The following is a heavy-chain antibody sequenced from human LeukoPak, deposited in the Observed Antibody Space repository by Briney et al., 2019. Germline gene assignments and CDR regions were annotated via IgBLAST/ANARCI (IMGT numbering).Heavy chain of an antibody. D-gene: IGHD6-19*01. V-gene: IGHV3-9*01. Sequence: GGSLRLSCAASGFTLSSYAMNRVRQAPGKGLEWVSGISWNSGSIGYADSVKGRFTISRDNAKNSLYLQMNSLRAEDTALYYCAKDMSSVWYDCKDYWGQGTLVTVSS. J-gene: IGHJ4*02. CDR1: GFTLSSYA. CDR2: ISWNSGSI. CDR3: AKDMSSVWYDCKDY.